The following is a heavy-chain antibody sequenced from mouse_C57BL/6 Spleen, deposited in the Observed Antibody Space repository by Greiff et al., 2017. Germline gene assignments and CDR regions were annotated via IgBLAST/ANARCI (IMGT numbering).Heavy chain of an antibody. CDR3: ARLRRGYFDY. V-gene: IGHV5-17*01. CDR2: ISSGSSTI. Sequence: EVKLVESGGGLVKPGGSLKLSCAASGFTFSDYGMHWVRQAPEKGLEWVAYISSGSSTIYYADTVKGRFTISRDNAKNTLFLQMTSLRSEDTAMYYCARLRRGYFDYWGQGTTLTVSS. CDR1: GFTFSDYG. J-gene: IGHJ2*01.